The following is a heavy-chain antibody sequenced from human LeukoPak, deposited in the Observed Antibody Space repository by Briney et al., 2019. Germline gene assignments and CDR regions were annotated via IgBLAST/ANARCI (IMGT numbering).Heavy chain of an antibody. CDR1: GYTFTSYG. J-gene: IGHJ5*02. D-gene: IGHD3-16*02. V-gene: IGHV1-18*01. CDR3: ARDSFAIHEYVWGSYRYSWFDP. CDR2: ISAYNGNT. Sequence: ASVKVSCKASGYTFTSYGISWVRQAPGQGLEWMGWISAYNGNTNYAQKLQGRVTMTTDTSTSTAYMELRSLRSDDTAVYYCARDSFAIHEYVWGSYRYSWFDPWGQGTLVTVSS.